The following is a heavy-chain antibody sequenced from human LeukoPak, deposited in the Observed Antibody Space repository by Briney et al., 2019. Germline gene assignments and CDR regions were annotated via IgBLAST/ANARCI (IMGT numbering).Heavy chain of an antibody. CDR3: AAMTSVTTGDY. D-gene: IGHD4-11*01. J-gene: IGHJ4*02. CDR1: GFPFSSYG. CDR2: IPYDGSDK. Sequence: PGGSLRLSCAASGFPFSSYGMHWVRQAPGKGLEWVAFIPYDGSDKFYADSVKGRFIISRDNSKNTLYLQMNSLRAEDTAVYYCAAMTSVTTGDYWGQGTLVTVSS. V-gene: IGHV3-30*02.